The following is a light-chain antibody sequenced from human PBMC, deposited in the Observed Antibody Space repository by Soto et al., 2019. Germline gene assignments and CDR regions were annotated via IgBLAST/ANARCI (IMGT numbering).Light chain of an antibody. CDR3: SSVTSSSALRV. V-gene: IGLV2-14*03. J-gene: IGLJ3*02. CDR1: SSDVGGYNS. Sequence: QSALTQPDSVSGSPGQSITISCTGTSSDVGGYNSVSWYQHHPGKAPELIIYDVTNRPSGISHRFSGSKSGNTASLTISGLKAEDEADYYCSSVTSSSALRVFGGGTKLTVL. CDR2: DVT.